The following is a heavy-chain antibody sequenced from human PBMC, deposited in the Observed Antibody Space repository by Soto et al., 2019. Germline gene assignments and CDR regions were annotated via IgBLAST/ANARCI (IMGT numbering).Heavy chain of an antibody. CDR3: ASGSIAASGTENSYYYGLDV. Sequence: PSETLSLPCTVSGGSISSYYWSWIRQPPGKGLEWIGYIYYSGSTNYNPSLKSRVTISVDTSKNQFSLQLNSVTPEDTAVYYCASGSIAASGTENSYYYGLDVWGQGTTVTVSS. V-gene: IGHV4-59*12. J-gene: IGHJ6*02. D-gene: IGHD6-13*01. CDR1: GGSISSYY. CDR2: IYYSGST.